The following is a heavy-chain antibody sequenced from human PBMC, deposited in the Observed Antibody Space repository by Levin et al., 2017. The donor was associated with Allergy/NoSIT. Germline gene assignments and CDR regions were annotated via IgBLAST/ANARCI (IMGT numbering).Heavy chain of an antibody. J-gene: IGHJ4*02. CDR1: GFPFSAYG. CDR3: ARDRSGNYFYF. V-gene: IGHV3-33*01. D-gene: IGHD2/OR15-2a*01. Sequence: LSLTCAASGFPFSAYGMHWIRQGPGKGLEWVAFIYFDGSKTYYADSVEGRFTISRDNSKNTVYLPMDSLRGDDTAVYYCARDRSGNYFYFWGQGTQVTVSS. CDR2: IYFDGSKT.